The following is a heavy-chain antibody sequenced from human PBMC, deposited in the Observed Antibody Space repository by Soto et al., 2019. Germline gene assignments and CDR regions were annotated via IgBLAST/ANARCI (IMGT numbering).Heavy chain of an antibody. D-gene: IGHD5-18*01. CDR2: ISWNSGSI. CDR1: GFTFDDYA. CDR3: AKDVDTAMVALDY. V-gene: IGHV3-9*01. Sequence: EVQLVESGGGLVQPVRSLKLSCAASGFTFDDYAMHWVRQAPGKGLEWVSGISWNSGSIGYADSVKGRFTISRDNAKNSLYLQMNSLRAEDTALYYCAKDVDTAMVALDYWGQGTLVTVSS. J-gene: IGHJ4*02.